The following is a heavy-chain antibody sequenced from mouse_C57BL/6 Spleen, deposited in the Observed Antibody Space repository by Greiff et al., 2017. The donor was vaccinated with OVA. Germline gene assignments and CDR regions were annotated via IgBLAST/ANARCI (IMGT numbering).Heavy chain of an antibody. D-gene: IGHD2-10*02. J-gene: IGHJ2*01. Sequence: VQLQQPGAELVKPGASVKLSCKASGYTFTSYWMQWVKQRPGQGLEWIGEIDPSDSYTNYNQKFKGKATLTVDTSSSTAYMQLSSLTSEDSAVYYCARGDSIVIFDYWGQGTTLTVSS. CDR2: IDPSDSYT. CDR1: GYTFTSYW. V-gene: IGHV1-50*01. CDR3: ARGDSIVIFDY.